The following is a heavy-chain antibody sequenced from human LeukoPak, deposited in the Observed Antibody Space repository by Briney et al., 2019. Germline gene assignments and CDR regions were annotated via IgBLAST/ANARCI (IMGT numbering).Heavy chain of an antibody. Sequence: GGSLRLSCAASGFTFSSYWMHWVRHAPGKGLVWVSRINSDGSSTSYADSVKGRFTISRDNAKNTLYLQMNSLRAEDTAVYYCAKDPSMVRGDAFDIWGQGTMVTVSS. CDR3: AKDPSMVRGDAFDI. V-gene: IGHV3-74*01. CDR1: GFTFSSYW. J-gene: IGHJ3*02. CDR2: INSDGSST. D-gene: IGHD3-10*01.